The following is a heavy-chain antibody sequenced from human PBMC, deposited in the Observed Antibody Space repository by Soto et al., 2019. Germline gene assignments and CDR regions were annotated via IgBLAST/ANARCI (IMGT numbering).Heavy chain of an antibody. V-gene: IGHV1-8*01. J-gene: IGHJ4*02. Sequence: ASVKVSCKASGYTFTSYDINWVRQATGQGLEWMGWMNPNSGNTGYAQKLQGRVTMTRDTSTSTAYMELRSLRSDDTAVYYCARESQGYSSCGPSDHSDYSGQGTLVTVS. CDR3: ARESQGYSSCGPSDHSDY. CDR1: GYTFTSYD. D-gene: IGHD6-6*01. CDR2: MNPNSGNT.